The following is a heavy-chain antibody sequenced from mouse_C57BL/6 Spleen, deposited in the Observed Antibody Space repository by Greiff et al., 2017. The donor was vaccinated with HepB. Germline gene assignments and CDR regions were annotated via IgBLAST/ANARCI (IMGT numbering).Heavy chain of an antibody. V-gene: IGHV1-19*01. CDR2: INPYNGGT. CDR3: ARQAGTLFAY. J-gene: IGHJ3*01. CDR1: GYTFTDYY. Sequence: VQLQQSGPVLVKPGASVKMSCKASGYTFTDYYMNWVKQSHGKSLVWIGVINPYNGGTSYNQKFKGKATLTVDKSSSTAYMELNSLTSEDSAVYYCARQAGTLFAYWGQGTLVTVSA. D-gene: IGHD4-1*01.